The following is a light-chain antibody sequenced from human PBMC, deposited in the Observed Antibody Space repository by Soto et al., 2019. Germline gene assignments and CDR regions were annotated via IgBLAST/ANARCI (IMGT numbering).Light chain of an antibody. V-gene: IGLV1-40*01. CDR2: GNT. Sequence: QSVLTQPHSVSGAPGQRVTISCTGSSSNIVAIYDVHWYQQLPGTAPKLLIYGNTNRPSGVPDRFSGSKSGTSASLAITGLQAEDEADYYCQSYDSSLSGWVFGGGTKLTVL. CDR1: SSNIVAIYD. CDR3: QSYDSSLSGWV. J-gene: IGLJ3*02.